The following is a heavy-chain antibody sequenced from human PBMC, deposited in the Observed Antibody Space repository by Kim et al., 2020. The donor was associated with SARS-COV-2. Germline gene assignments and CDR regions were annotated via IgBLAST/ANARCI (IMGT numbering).Heavy chain of an antibody. V-gene: IGHV3-48*03. J-gene: IGHJ4*02. CDR2: IIGSGTTI. CDR1: GFTFSSYE. CDR3: ARGPNYCSFDY. Sequence: GGSLRLSCAASGFTFSSYEMNWVRQAPGKGLEWVSYIIGSGTTIYYADSVRGRFTISRDNAKNSLYLQMNSLRAEDTAVYYCARGPNYCSFDYWGQGTLVTVSS. D-gene: IGHD1-7*01.